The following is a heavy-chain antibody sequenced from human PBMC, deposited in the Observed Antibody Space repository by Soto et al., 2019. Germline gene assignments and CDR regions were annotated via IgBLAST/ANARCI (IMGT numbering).Heavy chain of an antibody. J-gene: IGHJ5*02. CDR2: INHSGST. V-gene: IGHV4-34*01. D-gene: IGHD2-21*02. Sequence: SETLSLTCAVYGGSFSGYYWTWIRQPPGTGLEWIGEINHSGSTNYNPSLKSRVTISVDTSKNQFSLKLTSVTAADTAVYYCARGRIVVVTANKYNWFDPWGQGTLVTVSS. CDR1: GGSFSGYY. CDR3: ARGRIVVVTANKYNWFDP.